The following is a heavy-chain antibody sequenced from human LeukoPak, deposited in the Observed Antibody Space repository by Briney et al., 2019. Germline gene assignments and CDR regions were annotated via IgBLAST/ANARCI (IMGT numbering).Heavy chain of an antibody. Sequence: PSETLSLTCTVSGGSISSYYWSWIRQPPGKGLEWIGYIYTSGSTNYNPFLKSRVTISVDTSKNQFSLKLSSVTAADTAVYYCARGAPSPTYYDFWSGYYIPWYFDYWGQGTLVTVSS. CDR1: GGSISSYY. CDR2: IYTSGST. CDR3: ARGAPSPTYYDFWSGYYIPWYFDY. D-gene: IGHD3-3*01. V-gene: IGHV4-4*09. J-gene: IGHJ4*02.